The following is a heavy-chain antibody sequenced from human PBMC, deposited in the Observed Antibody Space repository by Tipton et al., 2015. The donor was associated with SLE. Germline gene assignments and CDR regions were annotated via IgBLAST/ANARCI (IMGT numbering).Heavy chain of an antibody. Sequence: SLRLSCAASGFTFSSYVMSWVRQAPGKGLEWVSAISGSGGNTYSADSVKGRFTSSRDNSKNTLYLQMNSLRAEDTAVYYCAKDVLTGLDYYFDYWGQGTLVTVSS. D-gene: IGHD3-9*01. J-gene: IGHJ4*02. CDR1: GFTFSSYV. CDR2: ISGSGGNT. CDR3: AKDVLTGLDYYFDY. V-gene: IGHV3-23*01.